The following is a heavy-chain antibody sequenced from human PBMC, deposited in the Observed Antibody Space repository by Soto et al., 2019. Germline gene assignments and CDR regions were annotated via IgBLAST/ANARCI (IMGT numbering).Heavy chain of an antibody. D-gene: IGHD2-8*02. CDR3: ARNKITGLLDY. J-gene: IGHJ4*02. V-gene: IGHV4-34*01. Sequence: SETLSLTCAVYGGSFSGYYWTWIRQPPGTGLEWIGEINHSGSTNYNPSLKSRVTISVDTSKNQFSLKLTSVTAADTAVYYCARNKITGLLDYWGKETRVTAPQ. CDR2: INHSGST. CDR1: GGSFSGYY.